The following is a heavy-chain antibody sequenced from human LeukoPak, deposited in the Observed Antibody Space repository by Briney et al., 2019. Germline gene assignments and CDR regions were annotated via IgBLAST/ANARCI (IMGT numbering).Heavy chain of an antibody. CDR3: ARGRRGIQLLSPRWFDP. D-gene: IGHD2-2*01. Sequence: SETLSLTCAVYGGSFSGYYWSWIRQPPGKGLEWIGEINHSGSTNYNPSLKSRVTISVDTSKNQFSLKLSSVTAADTAVYYCARGRRGIQLLSPRWFDPWGQGTLVTVSS. J-gene: IGHJ5*02. CDR2: INHSGST. V-gene: IGHV4-34*01. CDR1: GGSFSGYY.